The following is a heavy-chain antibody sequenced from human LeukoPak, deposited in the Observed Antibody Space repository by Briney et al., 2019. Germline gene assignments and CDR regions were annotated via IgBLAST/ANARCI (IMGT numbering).Heavy chain of an antibody. V-gene: IGHV3-21*01. Sequence: KTGGSLRLSCAASGFTFSSYSMNWVRQAPGKGLEWVSSISSSSSYIYYADSVKGRFTIFRDNAKNSLYLQMNSLRAEDTAVYYCARVPYYYDSSGSGTDYWGQGTLVTVSS. J-gene: IGHJ4*02. CDR2: ISSSSSYI. D-gene: IGHD3-22*01. CDR3: ARVPYYYDSSGSGTDY. CDR1: GFTFSSYS.